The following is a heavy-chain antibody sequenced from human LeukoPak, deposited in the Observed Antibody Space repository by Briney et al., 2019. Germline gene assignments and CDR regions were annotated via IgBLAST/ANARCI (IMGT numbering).Heavy chain of an antibody. CDR1: GFTFSSYA. D-gene: IGHD6-25*01. CDR3: ARSIAAAPIDY. Sequence: GGSLRLSRAASGFTFSSYAMHWVRQAPGKGLEYVSAISSNGGSTYYANSVKGRFTISRDNSKNTLYLQMGSLRAEDMAVYYCARSIAAAPIDYWGQGTLFTVSS. CDR2: ISSNGGST. V-gene: IGHV3-64*01. J-gene: IGHJ4*02.